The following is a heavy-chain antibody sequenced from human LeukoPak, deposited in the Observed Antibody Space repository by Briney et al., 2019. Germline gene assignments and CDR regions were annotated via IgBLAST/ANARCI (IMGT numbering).Heavy chain of an antibody. J-gene: IGHJ4*02. CDR1: GGSIDGGIYS. CDR3: VRDGDYYDSGGYGNI. D-gene: IGHD3-22*01. V-gene: IGHV4-30-2*01. Sequence: PSQTLSLTCSVSGGSIDGGIYSWSWIRQPPGKGLEWIGYIFHTGSTSYNPSLKSRVTISVDRSKNQFSLKLSSVTAADTAMYYCVRDGDYYDSGGYGNIWGQGTLVTVSS. CDR2: IFHTGST.